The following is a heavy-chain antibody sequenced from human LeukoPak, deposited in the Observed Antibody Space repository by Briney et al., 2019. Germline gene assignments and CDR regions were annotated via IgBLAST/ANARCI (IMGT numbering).Heavy chain of an antibody. V-gene: IGHV4-61*01. CDR3: ARVTRDIVVVPAAIHFDY. CDR2: IYYSGST. J-gene: IGHJ4*01. Sequence: PSETLSPTCTVSGYSISSSYYWSWIRQPPGKGLEWIGYIYYSGSTNYNPSLKSRVTISVDTSKNQFSLKLSSVTAADTAVYYCARVTRDIVVVPAAIHFDYWGQGTLVTVSS. CDR1: GYSISSSYY. D-gene: IGHD2-2*02.